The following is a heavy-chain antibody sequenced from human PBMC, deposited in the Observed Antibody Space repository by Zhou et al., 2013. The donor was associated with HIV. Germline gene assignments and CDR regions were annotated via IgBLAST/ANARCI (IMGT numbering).Heavy chain of an antibody. J-gene: IGHJ6*02. D-gene: IGHD3-10*01. V-gene: IGHV1-8*01. CDR2: MNPETGKS. Sequence: QVQLVQSGAEVKKPGASVKVSCKASGYTLSSSDMHWVRQATGQGLEWLGWMNPETGKSVYAQKFQDRVTMTRNTSISTAYMELSGLKSEDTAVYYCARRGSWGDHTNMIRGGLDVWGPRDHGHRLL. CDR3: ARRGSWGDHTNMIRGGLDV. CDR1: GYTLSSSD.